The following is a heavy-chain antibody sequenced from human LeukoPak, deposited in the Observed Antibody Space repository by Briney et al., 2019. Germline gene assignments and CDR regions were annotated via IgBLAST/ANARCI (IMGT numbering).Heavy chain of an antibody. V-gene: IGHV3-48*04. CDR2: ISSSSSTI. D-gene: IGHD3-16*01. Sequence: GGSLRLSCAASGFTFSSYSMNWVRQAPGKGLEWVSYISSSSSTIYYADSVKGRFTISRDNAKNSLYLQMNSLRAEDTAVYYCARDKFGGGAFDIWGQGTMVTVPS. CDR3: ARDKFGGGAFDI. CDR1: GFTFSSYS. J-gene: IGHJ3*02.